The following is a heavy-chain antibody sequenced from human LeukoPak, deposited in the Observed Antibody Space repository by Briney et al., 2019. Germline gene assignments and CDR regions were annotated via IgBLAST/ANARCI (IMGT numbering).Heavy chain of an antibody. D-gene: IGHD3-10*01. V-gene: IGHV4-39*01. CDR2: IHYSGST. J-gene: IGHJ6*03. Sequence: PSETLSLTCTVSGGSISSSSYYWDWIRQPPGKGLEWIGNIHYSGSTYYNPSLKSRVTISVDTSKNQFSLKLSSVTAADTAVYYCATLLGGFGELFVRDYYYMDVWGKGTTVTVSS. CDR1: GGSISSSSYY. CDR3: ATLLGGFGELFVRDYYYMDV.